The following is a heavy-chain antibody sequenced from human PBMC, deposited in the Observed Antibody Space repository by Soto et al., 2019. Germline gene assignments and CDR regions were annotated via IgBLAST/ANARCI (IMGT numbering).Heavy chain of an antibody. V-gene: IGHV4-30-4*01. D-gene: IGHD2-2*01. CDR1: GGSIRSGDYY. J-gene: IGHJ6*02. Sequence: SETLSLTCTVSGGSIRSGDYYWSWVRQSPGRGLEWIGYIYYSGSAYYNPSLKSRVSISIDTTKNQFSLRLRSVTAADTAVYYCARDPMPDYYYYGMDVWGQGTTVT. CDR3: ARDPMPDYYYYGMDV. CDR2: IYYSGSA.